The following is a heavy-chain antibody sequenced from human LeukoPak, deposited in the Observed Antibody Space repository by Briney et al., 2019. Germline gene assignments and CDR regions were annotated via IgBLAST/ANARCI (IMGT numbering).Heavy chain of an antibody. D-gene: IGHD6-19*01. Sequence: GGSLRPSCAASGFTFSSYGMHWVRQAPGKGLEWVAVISYDGSNKYYADSVKGRFTISRDNSKNTLYLQMNSLRAEDTAVYYCAKDLGQWLVEDYWGQGTLVTVSS. CDR1: GFTFSSYG. CDR2: ISYDGSNK. V-gene: IGHV3-30*18. CDR3: AKDLGQWLVEDY. J-gene: IGHJ4*02.